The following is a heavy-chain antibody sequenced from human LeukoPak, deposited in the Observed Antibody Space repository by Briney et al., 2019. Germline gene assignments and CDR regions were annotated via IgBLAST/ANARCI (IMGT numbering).Heavy chain of an antibody. CDR2: ITGAGTST. Sequence: PGGSLRLSCAASGLTFKSYGMTWVRQIPGKGLEWVSSITGAGTSTKYADSVNGRFTISRDNSKNTLSLQMTGLRDEDTAVYYCARKVAVAMDLDYWGQGTLVTVSS. J-gene: IGHJ4*02. CDR1: GLTFKSYG. CDR3: ARKVAVAMDLDY. V-gene: IGHV3-23*01. D-gene: IGHD5-18*01.